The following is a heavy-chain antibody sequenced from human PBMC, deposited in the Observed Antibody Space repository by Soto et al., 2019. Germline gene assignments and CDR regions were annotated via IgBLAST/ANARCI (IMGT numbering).Heavy chain of an antibody. J-gene: IGHJ4*02. CDR1: GGSFSGYY. CDR2: INHSGST. D-gene: IGHD1-26*01. Sequence: SETLSLTCAVYGGSFSGYYWGWIRQPPGKGLEWIGEINHSGSTNYNPSLKSRVTISVDTSKNQFSLKLSSVTAADTAVYYCARVRSGSFSHWGQGTLVTVSS. V-gene: IGHV4-34*01. CDR3: ARVRSGSFSH.